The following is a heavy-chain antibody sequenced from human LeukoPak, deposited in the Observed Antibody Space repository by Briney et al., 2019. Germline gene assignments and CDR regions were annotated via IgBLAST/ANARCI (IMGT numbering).Heavy chain of an antibody. J-gene: IGHJ4*02. V-gene: IGHV4-4*07. CDR1: GGSISSYF. CDR3: ARADYWRPPDY. CDR2: IYTSGIA. D-gene: IGHD4-11*01. Sequence: SETLSLTCTVSGGSISSYFWTWIRQPAGKGLEWIGRIYTSGIANYNPSLKSRVTMSIDTSKNQFSLKLSSVTAADTAVDYCARADYWRPPDYWGQGTLVTVSS.